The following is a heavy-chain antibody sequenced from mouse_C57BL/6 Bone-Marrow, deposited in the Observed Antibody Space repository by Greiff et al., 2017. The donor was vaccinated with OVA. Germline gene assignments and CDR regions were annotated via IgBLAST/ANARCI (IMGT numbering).Heavy chain of an antibody. V-gene: IGHV1-55*01. Sequence: QVQLQQPGAELVKPGASVKMSCKASGYTFTSYWITWVKQRPGQGLEWIGDIYPGSGSTNYNEKFKSKATLTVDTSSSTAYMQLSSLTSEDSAVYYCARPYYYGSSWYYFDYWGQGTTLTVSS. CDR3: ARPYYYGSSWYYFDY. CDR2: IYPGSGST. CDR1: GYTFTSYW. D-gene: IGHD1-1*01. J-gene: IGHJ2*01.